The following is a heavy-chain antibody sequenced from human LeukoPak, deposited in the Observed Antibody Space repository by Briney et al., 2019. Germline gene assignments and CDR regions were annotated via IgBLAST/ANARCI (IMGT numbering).Heavy chain of an antibody. CDR2: INHSGST. Sequence: SETLSLTCAVYGESLSNYYWSWISQPPGKGLEWIGEINHSGSTNYNPSLKSRVTISVDMSKNQFSLELSFVTAADTAVYYCARGPASGSNFAWFDPWGQGTLVTVSS. D-gene: IGHD3-10*01. CDR1: GESLSNYY. CDR3: ARGPASGSNFAWFDP. V-gene: IGHV4-34*01. J-gene: IGHJ5*02.